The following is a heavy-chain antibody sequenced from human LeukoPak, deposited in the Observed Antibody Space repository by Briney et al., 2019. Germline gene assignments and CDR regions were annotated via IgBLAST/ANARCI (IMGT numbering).Heavy chain of an antibody. CDR3: ARLASIAAQPDYYGMDV. Sequence: SETLSLTCTVSGGSISSYYWSWIRQPPGKGLEWIAYIYYSGSTNYNPSLKSRVTISVDTSKNQFSLKLSSVTAADTAVYYCARLASIAAQPDYYGMDVWGQGTTVTVSS. CDR2: IYYSGST. V-gene: IGHV4-59*01. D-gene: IGHD6-6*01. J-gene: IGHJ6*02. CDR1: GGSISSYY.